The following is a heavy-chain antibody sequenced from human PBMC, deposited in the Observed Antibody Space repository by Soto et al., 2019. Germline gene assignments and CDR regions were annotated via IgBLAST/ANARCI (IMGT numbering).Heavy chain of an antibody. J-gene: IGHJ5*02. CDR2: IIPIFGTA. CDR1: GGTFSSYA. Sequence: VKVSCKASGGTFSSYAISWVRQAPGQGLEWMGGIIPIFGTANYAQKFQGRVTITADKSTSTAYMELSSLRSEDTAVYYCARWSGGIAAAGTSSWFDPWGQGTLVTVSS. V-gene: IGHV1-69*06. D-gene: IGHD6-13*01. CDR3: ARWSGGIAAAGTSSWFDP.